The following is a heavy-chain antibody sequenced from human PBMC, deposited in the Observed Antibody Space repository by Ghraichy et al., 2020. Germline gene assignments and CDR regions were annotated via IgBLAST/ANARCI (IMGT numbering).Heavy chain of an antibody. CDR2: IFHTGST. Sequence: SETLSLTCTVSGGSIRNYYWSWIRQPPGKGLEWIGYIFHTGSTNYNPSLKSRVTISLDTSKSQLSLKLSSVTAADTAVYYCARGDYYDSSGYYYLYFDYWGQGTLVPVSS. D-gene: IGHD3-22*01. CDR3: ARGDYYDSSGYYYLYFDY. J-gene: IGHJ4*02. CDR1: GGSIRNYY. V-gene: IGHV4-59*01.